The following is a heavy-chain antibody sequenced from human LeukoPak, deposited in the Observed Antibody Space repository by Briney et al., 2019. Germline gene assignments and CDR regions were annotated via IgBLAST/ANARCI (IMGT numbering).Heavy chain of an antibody. J-gene: IGHJ6*02. V-gene: IGHV5-51*01. Sequence: GESLKISCEGAGYRFPTSWIAWVRPMPGKGFEWMGVIHPDDPDTIYNPSFEGQVTFSVDKSISTAYLQWSSLKASDTAIYYCARGAYGSGSSYNFYGMDVWGQGTPVAVSS. D-gene: IGHD3-10*01. CDR1: GYRFPTSW. CDR2: IHPDDPDT. CDR3: ARGAYGSGSSYNFYGMDV.